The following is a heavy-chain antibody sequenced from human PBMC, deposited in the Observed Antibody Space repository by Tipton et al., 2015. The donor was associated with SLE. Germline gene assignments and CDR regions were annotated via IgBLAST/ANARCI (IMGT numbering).Heavy chain of an antibody. J-gene: IGHJ5*02. CDR2: ISAYNGNT. D-gene: IGHD2-2*01. Sequence: QSGAEVKKPGESLKISCKGSGYSFTIYGITWVRQAPGQGLEWMGWISAYNGNTNSAQKLQGRVTMTTDTSTSTAYMELRGLRSDDTAVYYCARNGRSTSGDWFDPWGQGTLVTVSS. CDR3: ARNGRSTSGDWFDP. CDR1: GYSFTIYG. V-gene: IGHV1-18*01.